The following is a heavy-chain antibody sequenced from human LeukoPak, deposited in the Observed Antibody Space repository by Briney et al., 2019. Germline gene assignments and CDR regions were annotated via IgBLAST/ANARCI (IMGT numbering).Heavy chain of an antibody. V-gene: IGHV4-39*01. CDR3: ARRDIVKGGFDY. CDR1: GDSVNTRRYY. Sequence: SETLSLTCPVSGDSVNTRRYYWGWIRQPPGKGLEWIGSIYHSGSTYYEPSLRSRVTISIDTSRNQFSLNLTSETAADLAVYFCARRDIVKGGFDYWGQGTLVTVSS. D-gene: IGHD3-16*02. CDR2: IYHSGST. J-gene: IGHJ4*02.